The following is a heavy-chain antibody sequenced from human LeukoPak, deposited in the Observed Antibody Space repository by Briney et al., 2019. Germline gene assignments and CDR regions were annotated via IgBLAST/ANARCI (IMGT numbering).Heavy chain of an antibody. CDR3: AKSNGYGLVDI. D-gene: IGHD3-10*01. CDR1: GGSFSGYY. CDR2: INHSGST. Sequence: PSETLSLTCAVNGGSFSGYYWTWIRQSPGKGLEWIGEINHSGSTNYNASLKSRVTISEDTSKNQFSLKLNSVTAADTAVYYCAKSNGYGLVDIRGQGTMVTVSS. V-gene: IGHV4-34*01. J-gene: IGHJ3*02.